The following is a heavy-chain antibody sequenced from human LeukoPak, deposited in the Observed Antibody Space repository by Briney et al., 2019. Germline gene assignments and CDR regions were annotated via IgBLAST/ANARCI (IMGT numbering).Heavy chain of an antibody. Sequence: GGSLRLSCAASGFIFSNYGMNWVRQAPGKGLEWVAAISASGSATSYADSVRGRFTISRDNSKSTTYLQMNSLRAEGTAVFYCARDRVLPRYYGMDVWGQGTTVTVSS. CDR3: ARDRVLPRYYGMDV. D-gene: IGHD3-10*01. CDR2: ISASGSAT. CDR1: GFIFSNYG. J-gene: IGHJ6*02. V-gene: IGHV3-23*01.